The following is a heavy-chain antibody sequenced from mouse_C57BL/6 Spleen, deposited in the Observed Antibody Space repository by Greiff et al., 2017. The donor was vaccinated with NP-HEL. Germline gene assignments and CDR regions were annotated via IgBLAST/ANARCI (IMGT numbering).Heavy chain of an antibody. D-gene: IGHD1-1*01. V-gene: IGHV1-26*01. Sequence: EVQLQQSGPELVKPGASVKISCKASGYTFTDYYMNWVKQSHGKSLEWIGDINPNNGGTSYNQKFKGKATLNVDKSSSTAYMELRSLTSEDSAVYYCARSRLLRGAMDYWGQGTSVTVSS. J-gene: IGHJ4*01. CDR2: INPNNGGT. CDR3: ARSRLLRGAMDY. CDR1: GYTFTDYY.